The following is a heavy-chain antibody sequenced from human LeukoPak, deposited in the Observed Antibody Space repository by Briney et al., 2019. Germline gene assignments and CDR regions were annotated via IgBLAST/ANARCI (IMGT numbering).Heavy chain of an antibody. V-gene: IGHV1-69*13. CDR1: GGTFSSYA. CDR2: IIPIFGTA. D-gene: IGHD3-22*01. CDR3: ARDPGEYYYDSSGYRYYYYYGMDV. J-gene: IGHJ6*02. Sequence: GASVKVSCKASGGTFSSYAISWVRQAPGQGLEWMGGIIPIFGTANYAQKFQGRATITADESTSTAYMELSSLRSEDTAVYYCARDPGEYYYDSSGYRYYYYYGMDVWGQGTTVTVSS.